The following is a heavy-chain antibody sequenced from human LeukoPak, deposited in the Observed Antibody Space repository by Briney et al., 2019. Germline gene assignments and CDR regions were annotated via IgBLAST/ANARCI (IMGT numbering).Heavy chain of an antibody. V-gene: IGHV4-4*07. CDR1: GGSISNHY. J-gene: IGHJ5*02. D-gene: IGHD3-10*01. CDR3: ARGNWGSYGSGQFDP. Sequence: SETLSLTCTVSGGSISNHYWGWIRQPAGKGLEWIGRIYTNGNTNYNPSLKSRVTMSVDMSKNQFSLKLSSVTAADTAMYYCARGNWGSYGSGQFDPWGQGTLVTVSS. CDR2: IYTNGNT.